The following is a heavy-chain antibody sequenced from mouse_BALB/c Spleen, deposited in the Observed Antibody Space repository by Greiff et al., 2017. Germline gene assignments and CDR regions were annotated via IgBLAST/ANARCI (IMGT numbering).Heavy chain of an antibody. Sequence: QVQLQQPGAELVKPGASVKMSCKASGYTFTSYNMHWVKQTPGQGLEWIGAIYPGNGDTSYNQKFKGKATLTADKSSSTAYMQLSSLTSEDSAVYYCARRGGLSDWYFDVWGAGTTVTVSS. J-gene: IGHJ1*01. CDR1: GYTFTSYN. CDR3: ARRGGLSDWYFDV. V-gene: IGHV1-12*01. D-gene: IGHD3-3*01. CDR2: IYPGNGDT.